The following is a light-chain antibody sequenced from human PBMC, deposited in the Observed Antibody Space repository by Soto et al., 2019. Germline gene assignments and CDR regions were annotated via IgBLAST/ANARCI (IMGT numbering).Light chain of an antibody. V-gene: IGKV3-15*01. J-gene: IGKJ4*01. Sequence: EIVMTQSPATLSVSPGERATLSCRASQRVSSYLAWYQQKPGQAPRLLIYDVSTRATGIPARFSGSGSGTEFTPTISRLQSEDFAVYYCQQYNNWPPLTFGGGTKVEIK. CDR3: QQYNNWPPLT. CDR2: DVS. CDR1: QRVSSY.